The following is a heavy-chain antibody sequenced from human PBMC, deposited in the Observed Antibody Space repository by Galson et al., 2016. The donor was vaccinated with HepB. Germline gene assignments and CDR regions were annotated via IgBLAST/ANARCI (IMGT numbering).Heavy chain of an antibody. CDR2: ISHAGATT. D-gene: IGHD3-3*01. CDR3: VRVGDYWSGSTYALEY. Sequence: SLRLSCAASGFAFSGYAMYWVRQAPGKGLEYVSAISHAGATTYSANSLKGRITVSRDNSNHTLFLQMGSLRTDDMAVYYCVRVGDYWSGSTYALEYWGQGTVVTVFS. CDR1: GFAFSGYA. J-gene: IGHJ4*02. V-gene: IGHV3-64*01.